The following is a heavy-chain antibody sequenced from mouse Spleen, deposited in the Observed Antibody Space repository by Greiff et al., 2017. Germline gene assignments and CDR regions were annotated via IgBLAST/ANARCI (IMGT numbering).Heavy chain of an antibody. CDR1: GYSITSYYA. Sequence: DVKLQESGPGLVKPSQSLSLTCTVTGYSITSYYAWNWIRQFPGNKLEWMGYISYSGSTSYNPSLKSRISITRDTSKNQFFLQLNSVTTEDTATYYCERQKVLLRYYAMDYWGQGTSVTVSS. CDR3: ERQKVLLRYYAMDY. D-gene: IGHD1-1*01. V-gene: IGHV3-2*02. J-gene: IGHJ4*01. CDR2: ISYSGST.